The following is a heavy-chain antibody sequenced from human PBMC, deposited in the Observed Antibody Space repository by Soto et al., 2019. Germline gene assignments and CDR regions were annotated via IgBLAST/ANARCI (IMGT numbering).Heavy chain of an antibody. D-gene: IGHD2-2*01. CDR1: GYSFTSYW. J-gene: IGHJ5*02. CDR3: GSTRSQVGPAMPTPQVWFDP. CDR2: IYPGDSDT. V-gene: IGHV5-51*01. Sequence: HGESLKISCKGSGYSFTSYWIGWVRQMPGKGLEWMGIIYPGDSDTRYSPSFQGQVTISADKSISTAYLQWSSLKDSDTAMYYFGSTRSQVGPAMPTPQVWFDPWGQGTLVTVSS.